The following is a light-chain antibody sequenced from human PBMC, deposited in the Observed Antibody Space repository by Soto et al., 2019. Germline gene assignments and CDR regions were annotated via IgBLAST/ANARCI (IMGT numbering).Light chain of an antibody. Sequence: EIVMTQSPGTLSLSPGERATLSCRASQDISSNLAWYQQTPGQTPRLLIYGASNRATGIPDRFSGSGSGTDFTLTISRLEPEDFAVYYCQQYGSSGTFGQGTKVDIK. CDR1: QDISSN. CDR2: GAS. J-gene: IGKJ1*01. CDR3: QQYGSSGT. V-gene: IGKV3-20*01.